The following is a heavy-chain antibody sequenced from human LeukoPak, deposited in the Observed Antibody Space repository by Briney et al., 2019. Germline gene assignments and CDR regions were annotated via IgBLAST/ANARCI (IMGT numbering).Heavy chain of an antibody. D-gene: IGHD3-3*02. V-gene: IGHV4-39*01. Sequence: PSETLSLTCTVSGGSISSTSYYWGWIRQPPGKGLEWIGSIYYSGSTYYNPSLKSRVTISVDTSKNQFSLKLSPVTAADTAVYYCARLSSPIYYFDYWGQGTLVTVSS. CDR3: ARLSSPIYYFDY. J-gene: IGHJ4*02. CDR1: GGSISSTSYY. CDR2: IYYSGST.